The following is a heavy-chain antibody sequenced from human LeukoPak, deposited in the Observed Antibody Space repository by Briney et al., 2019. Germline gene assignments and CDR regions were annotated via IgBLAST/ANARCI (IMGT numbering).Heavy chain of an antibody. D-gene: IGHD5-12*01. Sequence: GGSLRLSCTASGFTFSNYAMSWVRQAPGKGLDRVSAISGNGDSTYYADSVKGRFTISRDNLKNTLYLQTYSLRAEDTAVYYCAKEDIVARKFDPWGQGALVTVSS. CDR1: GFTFSNYA. V-gene: IGHV3-23*01. CDR3: AKEDIVARKFDP. J-gene: IGHJ5*02. CDR2: ISGNGDST.